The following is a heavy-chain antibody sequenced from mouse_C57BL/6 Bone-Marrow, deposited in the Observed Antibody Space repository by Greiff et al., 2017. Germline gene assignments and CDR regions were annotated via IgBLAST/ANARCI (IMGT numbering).Heavy chain of an antibody. J-gene: IGHJ1*02. CDR3: ARGLIYYYGSRSWYCDV. D-gene: IGHD1-1*01. CDR1: GYTFTSYW. Sequence: QVQLQQSGTELVKPGASVKLSCKASGYTFTSYWMHWVKQRPGQGLEWIGNINPSNGGTNYNEKFKSKATLTVDKSSSTAYMQLSSLTSEDAAVYYCARGLIYYYGSRSWYCDVWGTGTTVTVSS. CDR2: INPSNGGT. V-gene: IGHV1-53*01.